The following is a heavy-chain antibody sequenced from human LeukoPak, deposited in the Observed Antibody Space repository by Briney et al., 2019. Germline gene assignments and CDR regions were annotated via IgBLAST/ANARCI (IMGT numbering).Heavy chain of an antibody. D-gene: IGHD1-26*01. CDR3: ARYRELHFDY. CDR1: GGSISGYH. CDR2: IYYSGSS. J-gene: IGHJ4*02. V-gene: IGHV4-59*01. Sequence: SETLSLTCNVSGGSISGYHWSWIRQPPGKGLEWLGYIYYSGSSNYNPSLKSRVTISADTSKNQFSLKLSSVTAADTAVYYCARYRELHFDYWGQGTLVTVSS.